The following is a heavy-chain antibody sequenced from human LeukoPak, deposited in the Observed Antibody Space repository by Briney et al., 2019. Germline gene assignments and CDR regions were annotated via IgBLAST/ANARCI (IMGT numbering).Heavy chain of an antibody. CDR3: ARAVEMATILFDY. J-gene: IGHJ4*02. V-gene: IGHV4-59*08. D-gene: IGHD5-24*01. CDR1: GGSISSYY. Sequence: SETLSLTCTVSGGSISSYYWSWIRQPPGKGLEWIWYIYYSGSTNYNPSLKSRVTISVDTSKNQFSLKLSSVTAADTAVYYCARAVEMATILFDYWGQGTLVTVSS. CDR2: IYYSGST.